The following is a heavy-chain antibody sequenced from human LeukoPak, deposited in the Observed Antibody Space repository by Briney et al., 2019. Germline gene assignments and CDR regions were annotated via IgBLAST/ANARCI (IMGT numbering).Heavy chain of an antibody. D-gene: IGHD3-10*01. J-gene: IGHJ6*02. CDR1: GGTFSFYA. V-gene: IGHV1-69*04. CDR2: IIPIPGMA. Sequence: SVKVSCKASGGTFSFYAINWVRQAPGQGLEWMGRIIPIPGMANYAQKFQGRVTITADSSTSTAYMEVSSLRSEDTAVYYCARQGRFGAPNYYYYGMDVWGQGTTVTVSS. CDR3: ARQGRFGAPNYYYYGMDV.